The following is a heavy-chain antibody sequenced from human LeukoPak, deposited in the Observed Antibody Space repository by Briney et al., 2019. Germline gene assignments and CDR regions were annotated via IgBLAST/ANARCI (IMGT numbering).Heavy chain of an antibody. CDR3: ARTPDVTRWLQPFDY. Sequence: SETLSLTCTVSGGSLSSYYWSWIRQPPGKGLEWIGYIYYSGNTYYNPSLKSRVTISVDTSKNQFSLRLSSVTAADTAFYYCARTPDVTRWLQPFDYWGQGILVTVSS. J-gene: IGHJ4*02. V-gene: IGHV4-59*01. CDR2: IYYSGNT. CDR1: GGSLSSYY. D-gene: IGHD5-24*01.